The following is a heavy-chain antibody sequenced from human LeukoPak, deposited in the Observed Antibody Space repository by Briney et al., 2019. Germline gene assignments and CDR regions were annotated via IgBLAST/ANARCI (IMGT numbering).Heavy chain of an antibody. J-gene: IGHJ6*03. CDR2: MNPNSGNT. CDR1: GYTFTSYD. CDR3: ARAGYCSSTSCYRGHYYYYYYMDV. D-gene: IGHD2-2*03. Sequence: GASVKASCKASGYTFTSYDINWVRQATGQGLEWMGWMNPNSGNTGYAQKFQGRVTMTRNTSIGTAYMELSSLRSEDTAVYYCARAGYCSSTSCYRGHYYYYYYMDVWGKGTTVTVSS. V-gene: IGHV1-8*01.